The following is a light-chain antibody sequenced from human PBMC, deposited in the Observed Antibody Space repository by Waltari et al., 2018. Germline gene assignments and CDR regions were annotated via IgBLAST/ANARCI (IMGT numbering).Light chain of an antibody. V-gene: IGLV1-47*01. J-gene: IGLJ2*01. CDR1: SSNIGSNS. CDR2: TNN. Sequence: QSVLTQPPSASGTPGQRVTISCSGSSSNIGSNSVYWYQPLPRTAPQVLISTNNPRPSGVPDRFSGSKSGTSASLAISGLRSEDEADYYCAAWDDSLSGPIFGGGTKLTVL. CDR3: AAWDDSLSGPI.